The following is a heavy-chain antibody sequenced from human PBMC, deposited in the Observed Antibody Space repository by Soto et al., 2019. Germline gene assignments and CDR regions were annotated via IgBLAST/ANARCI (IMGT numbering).Heavy chain of an antibody. D-gene: IGHD6-13*01. CDR3: AKFGDRSSSWYADAFDI. CDR2: ISYDGSNK. CDR1: GFTFSSYG. J-gene: IGHJ3*02. Sequence: QVQLVESGGGVVQPGRSLRLSCAASGFTFSSYGMHWVRQAPGKGLEWVAVISYDGSNKYYADSVKGRFTISRDNSKNTLYLQMNSLRAEDTAVYYCAKFGDRSSSWYADAFDIWGQGTMVTVSS. V-gene: IGHV3-30*18.